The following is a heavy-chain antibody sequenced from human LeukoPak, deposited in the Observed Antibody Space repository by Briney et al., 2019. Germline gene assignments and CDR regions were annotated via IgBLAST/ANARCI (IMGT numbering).Heavy chain of an antibody. CDR2: IYYSGST. CDR3: ARRYCSGGSCYDGSWFDP. D-gene: IGHD2-15*01. V-gene: IGHV4-59*01. J-gene: IGHJ5*02. Sequence: SETLSLTCTVSGGSISSYYWSWIRQPPGRGLEWIGYIYYSGSTNYNPSLKSRVTISVDTSKNQFSLKLSSVTAADTAVYYCARRYCSGGSCYDGSWFDPWGQGTLVTVSS. CDR1: GGSISSYY.